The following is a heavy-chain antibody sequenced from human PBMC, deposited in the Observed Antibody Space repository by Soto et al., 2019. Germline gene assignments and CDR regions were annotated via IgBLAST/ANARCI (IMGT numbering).Heavy chain of an antibody. D-gene: IGHD7-27*01. Sequence: DVQLVESGGDLVQPGGSLTLSCAASGFTFSATWMTWVRQAPGKGLEWVANIKGDGSQTFYVDSVKGRFTISRDNAKNSLFLHMNSLRVEDTAVYYCAKDLNWEHWWGQGTLVTVSS. V-gene: IGHV3-7*04. CDR3: AKDLNWEHW. J-gene: IGHJ4*02. CDR1: GFTFSATW. CDR2: IKGDGSQT.